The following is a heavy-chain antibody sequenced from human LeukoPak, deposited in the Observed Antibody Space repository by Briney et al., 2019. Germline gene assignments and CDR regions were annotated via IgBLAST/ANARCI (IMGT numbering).Heavy chain of an antibody. Sequence: SETLSLTCAVYGGSFSGYYWSWIRQPPGKGLEWIGEINHSDSTNYNPSLKSRVTISVDTSKNQFSLKLSSVTAADTAVYYCARGPKTTVNQGKYYYFGMDVWGQGTTVTVSS. D-gene: IGHD4-11*01. CDR2: INHSDST. V-gene: IGHV4-34*01. J-gene: IGHJ6*02. CDR3: ARGPKTTVNQGKYYYFGMDV. CDR1: GGSFSGYY.